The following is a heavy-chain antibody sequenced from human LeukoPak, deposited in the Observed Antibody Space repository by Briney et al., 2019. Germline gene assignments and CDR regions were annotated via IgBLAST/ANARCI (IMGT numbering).Heavy chain of an antibody. D-gene: IGHD1-1*01. CDR1: GYTFTGYY. V-gene: IGHV1-2*02. CDR2: INPNSGGT. CDR3: ARNRQLERRYYAFDI. J-gene: IGHJ3*02. Sequence: ASVNVSRKASGYTFTGYYMHWVGQAPARGLAWVGWINPNSGGTNYPQKFQGRVTMTRDTTISTAYMELSRLRTDDTAVYYCARNRQLERRYYAFDIWGQGTMVTVSS.